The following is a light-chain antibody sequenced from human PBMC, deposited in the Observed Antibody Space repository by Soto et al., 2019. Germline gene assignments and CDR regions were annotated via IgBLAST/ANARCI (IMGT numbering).Light chain of an antibody. Sequence: DIQMTQSPSSLSASVGDRVTITCQASQDISNYLNWYQQKPGKAPKLLIYDASNLETGVPSRFSASGSGTDFTFTISSLQPEDIATYHCQQYDNLPLAVGGGTKVDIK. CDR2: DAS. CDR1: QDISNY. CDR3: QQYDNLPLA. J-gene: IGKJ4*01. V-gene: IGKV1-33*01.